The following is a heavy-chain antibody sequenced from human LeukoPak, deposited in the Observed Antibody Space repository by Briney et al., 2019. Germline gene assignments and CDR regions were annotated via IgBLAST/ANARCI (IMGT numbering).Heavy chain of an antibody. CDR3: ARVPFIAAAGTLGYFDY. V-gene: IGHV4-59*01. CDR2: IYYSGST. J-gene: IGHJ4*02. Sequence: SETLSLTCTVSGGSISSYYWSWIRQPPGKGLEWIGYIYYSGSTNYNPSLKSRVTISVDTSKNQFSLKLSSVTAADTAVYYCARVPFIAAAGTLGYFDYWGQGTLVTVSS. CDR1: GGSISSYY. D-gene: IGHD6-13*01.